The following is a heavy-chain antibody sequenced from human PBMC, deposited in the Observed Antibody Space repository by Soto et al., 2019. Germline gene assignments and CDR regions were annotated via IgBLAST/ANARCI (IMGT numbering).Heavy chain of an antibody. J-gene: IGHJ4*02. V-gene: IGHV4-30-2*01. Sequence: QLQLQESGSGLVKPSQTLSLSCAVSGGSISSGGYSWNWIRQAPGKGLEWIGYIYHSGSTYYNPSLKSRVTISVDKSNTQFSLKLTSVTDADTAVYFCARDSLTGYDFDSWGQGALVTVSS. CDR3: ARDSLTGYDFDS. D-gene: IGHD3-9*01. CDR1: GGSISSGGYS. CDR2: IYHSGST.